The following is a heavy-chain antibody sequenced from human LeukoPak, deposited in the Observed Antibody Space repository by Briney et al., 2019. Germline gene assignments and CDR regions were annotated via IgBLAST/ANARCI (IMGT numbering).Heavy chain of an antibody. V-gene: IGHV5-51*01. CDR3: ASRHGDPPGGYYYMDV. CDR1: GYSFTSYW. Sequence: GESLKISCKGSGYSFTSYWIGWVRQMPGKGLEWMGIIYPGDSDTRYSPSFQGQVTISADKSISTAYLQWSSLKASDTAMYYCASRHGDPPGGYYYMDVWGKGNTVTVSS. D-gene: IGHD4-17*01. J-gene: IGHJ6*03. CDR2: IYPGDSDT.